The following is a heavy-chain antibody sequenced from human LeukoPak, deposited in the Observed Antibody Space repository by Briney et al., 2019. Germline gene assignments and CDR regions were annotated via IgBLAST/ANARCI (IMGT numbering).Heavy chain of an antibody. CDR3: ARREWELLRGVDWFDP. Sequence: PSETLSLTCTVSGGSISSGDYYWSWIRQPPGKGLEWIGYIYYSGSTYYNPSLKSRVTISVDTSKNQSSLKLSSVTAADTAVYYCARREWELLRGVDWFDPWGQGTLVTVSS. J-gene: IGHJ5*02. D-gene: IGHD1-26*01. CDR2: IYYSGST. V-gene: IGHV4-30-4*01. CDR1: GGSISSGDYY.